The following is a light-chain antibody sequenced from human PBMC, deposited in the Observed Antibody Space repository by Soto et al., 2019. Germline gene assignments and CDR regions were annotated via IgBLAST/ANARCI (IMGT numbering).Light chain of an antibody. CDR1: SGHSSYA. CDR2: LNSDGSH. Sequence: QPVLTQSPSASASLGASVKLTCTLSSGHSSYAIAWHQQQPEKGPRYLMKLNSDGSHSKGDGIPDRFSGSSSGAERYLTISSLQSDDEADDYCQTWGTGIVVFGGGTKLTVL. J-gene: IGLJ2*01. V-gene: IGLV4-69*01. CDR3: QTWGTGIVV.